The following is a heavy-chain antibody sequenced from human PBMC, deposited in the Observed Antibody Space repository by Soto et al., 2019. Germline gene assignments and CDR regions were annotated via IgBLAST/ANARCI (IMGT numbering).Heavy chain of an antibody. Sequence: ASVKVSCKASGYTFTSYDINWVRQATGQGLEWMGWMNPNSGNTGYAQKFQGRVTMTRNTSISTAYMELSSLRSEDTATYYCAHSGYGSGIYAMDVWGQGTTVTVSS. CDR2: MNPNSGNT. J-gene: IGHJ6*02. CDR1: GYTFTSYD. CDR3: AHSGYGSGIYAMDV. D-gene: IGHD3-10*01. V-gene: IGHV1-8*01.